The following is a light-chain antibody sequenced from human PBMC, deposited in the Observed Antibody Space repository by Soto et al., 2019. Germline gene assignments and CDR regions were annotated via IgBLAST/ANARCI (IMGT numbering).Light chain of an antibody. Sequence: QSVLTQPPSTSGTPGQRVTISCSGGSSNIGINVVNWYRQLPGMAPKLLIFGTNQRPSGVPDRFSGSKSGTSASLAISGLQSEDEADYYCATWDDGLNAWLFGGGTKVTVL. V-gene: IGLV1-44*01. CDR2: GTN. CDR3: ATWDDGLNAWL. J-gene: IGLJ3*02. CDR1: SSNIGINV.